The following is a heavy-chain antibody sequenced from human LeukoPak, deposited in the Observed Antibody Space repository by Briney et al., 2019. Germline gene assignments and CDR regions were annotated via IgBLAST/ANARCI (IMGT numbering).Heavy chain of an antibody. J-gene: IGHJ4*02. Sequence: SVKVSCKASGGTFSSYAISWVRQAPGQGLEWMGRIIPILGIANYAQKFQGRVTITADKSTSTAYMELSSLRSEDTAVYYCAREEYYYDSSGYYPHYYFDYWGQGTLVTVSS. CDR3: AREEYYYDSSGYYPHYYFDY. V-gene: IGHV1-69*04. D-gene: IGHD3-22*01. CDR2: IIPILGIA. CDR1: GGTFSSYA.